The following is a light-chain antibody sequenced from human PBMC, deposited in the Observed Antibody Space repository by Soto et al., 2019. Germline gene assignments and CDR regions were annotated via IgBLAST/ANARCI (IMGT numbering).Light chain of an antibody. J-gene: IGKJ1*01. Sequence: DIRMTQSPSTLSASVGDRVTITCRASQSISSWLAWYQQEPGKAPKLLIYDASSLESGVPSRFSGSGSGTELTITISSLQPDDFETYYCQQYNSYSRTFGQGTKVDIK. V-gene: IGKV1-5*01. CDR2: DAS. CDR1: QSISSW. CDR3: QQYNSYSRT.